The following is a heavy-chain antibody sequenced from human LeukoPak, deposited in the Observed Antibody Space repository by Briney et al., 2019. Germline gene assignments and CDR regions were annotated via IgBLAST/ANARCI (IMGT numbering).Heavy chain of an antibody. Sequence: GRSLRLSCAASGFIFSSYWMSWVRQAPGKGLEWVANIKQDGSEKYYVDSVKGRFTISRDNSKNTLYLQMNSLRAEDTAVYYCARGPSAYHNTGGQGTLVTVSS. J-gene: IGHJ4*02. V-gene: IGHV3-7*01. CDR3: ARGPSAYHNT. CDR1: GFIFSSYW. CDR2: IKQDGSEK. D-gene: IGHD5-12*01.